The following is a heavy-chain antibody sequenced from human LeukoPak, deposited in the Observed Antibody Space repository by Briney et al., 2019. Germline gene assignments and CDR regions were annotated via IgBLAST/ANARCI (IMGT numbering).Heavy chain of an antibody. CDR2: ISSSSSTI. D-gene: IGHD3-9*01. CDR1: GFXFSSYS. Sequence: PGGSLRLSCAASGFXFSSYSMNWVRQAPGKGLEWVSYISSSSSTIYYADSVKGRFTISRDNAKNSLYLQMNSLRDEDTAVYYCARGPNDLYFDWLLTYDYWGQGTLVTVSS. CDR3: ARGPNDLYFDWLLTYDY. J-gene: IGHJ4*02. V-gene: IGHV3-48*02.